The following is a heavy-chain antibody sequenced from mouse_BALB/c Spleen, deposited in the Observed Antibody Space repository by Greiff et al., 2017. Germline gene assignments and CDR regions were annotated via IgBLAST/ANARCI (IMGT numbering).Heavy chain of an antibody. Sequence: VQLQQPGAELVRPGASVKLSCKASGYTFTSYWINWVKQRPGQGLEWIGNIYPSDSYTNYNQKFKDKATLTVDKSSSTAYMQLSSPTSEDAAVYYCTRGDYYYSFAYWGQGTLVTVSA. CDR1: GYTFTSYW. CDR3: TRGDYYYSFAY. D-gene: IGHD2-4*01. V-gene: IGHV1-69*02. CDR2: IYPSDSYT. J-gene: IGHJ3*01.